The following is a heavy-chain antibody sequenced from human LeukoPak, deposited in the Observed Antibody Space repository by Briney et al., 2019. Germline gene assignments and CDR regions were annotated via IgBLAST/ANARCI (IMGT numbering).Heavy chain of an antibody. J-gene: IGHJ4*02. CDR2: IYYSGST. V-gene: IGHV4-39*01. CDR1: GGSISSSSYY. D-gene: IGHD2-2*01. Sequence: SETLSLTCTVSGGSISSSSYYWGWIRQPLGKGLEWIGSIYYSGSTYYNPSLKSRVTISVDTSKNQFSLKLSSVTAADTAVYYCARHRDIVVVPAASPIGYWGQGTLVTVPS. CDR3: ARHRDIVVVPAASPIGY.